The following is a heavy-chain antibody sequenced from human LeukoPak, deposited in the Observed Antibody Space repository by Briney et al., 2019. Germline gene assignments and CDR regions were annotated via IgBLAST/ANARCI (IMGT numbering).Heavy chain of an antibody. CDR2: IGGSDGST. J-gene: IGHJ4*02. CDR1: GFTFSSYA. D-gene: IGHD3-10*01. CDR3: AKDRRIRGVTAFDY. V-gene: IGHV3-23*01. Sequence: PGGSLRLSCAASGFTFSSYAMSWVRQAPGKGLKWVSGIGGSDGSTFYADSVKGRFTISRDNSKNTLFLQMNSLRAEDTAVYYCAKDRRIRGVTAFDYWGQGTLVTVSS.